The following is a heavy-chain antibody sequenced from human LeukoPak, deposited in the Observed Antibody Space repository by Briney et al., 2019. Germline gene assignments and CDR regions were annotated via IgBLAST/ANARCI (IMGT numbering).Heavy chain of an antibody. CDR2: ISGSGGST. CDR1: GFTFSSYA. CDR3: ARANYYDSSGYYYSAFDY. Sequence: GGSLRLSCAASGFTFSSYAMSWVRQAPGKGLEWVSAISGSGGSTHYADSVKGRFTISRDNSKNTLYLQMNSLRAEDTAVYYCARANYYDSSGYYYSAFDYWGQGTLVTVSS. D-gene: IGHD3-22*01. J-gene: IGHJ4*02. V-gene: IGHV3-23*01.